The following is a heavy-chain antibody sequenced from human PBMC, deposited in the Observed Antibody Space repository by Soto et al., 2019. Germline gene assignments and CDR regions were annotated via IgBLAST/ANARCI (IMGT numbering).Heavy chain of an antibody. CDR1: GFTFSSYA. CDR2: VSGSGGST. CDR3: AKPPDYNWNDY. D-gene: IGHD1-20*01. J-gene: IGHJ4*02. V-gene: IGHV3-23*01. Sequence: EVQLLESGGGLVQPGGSLRPSCAASGFTFSSYAMSWVRQAPGKGLEWISAVSGSGGSTYYADSVKGRFTISRDNSKDTLYLQMNNLRAEDMAVYYCAKPPDYNWNDYWGQGTLVTVSS.